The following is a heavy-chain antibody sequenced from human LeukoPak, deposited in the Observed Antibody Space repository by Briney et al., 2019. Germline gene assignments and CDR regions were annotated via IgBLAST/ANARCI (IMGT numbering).Heavy chain of an antibody. Sequence: HPGRSLRHSCAASGFTFSSYGMHWVRQAPGKGLEWVAVISYDGGNKYYADSVKGRFTISRDNSKNTLYLQMNSLRAEDTAVYYCAGGDYYFDYWGQGTLVTVSS. V-gene: IGHV3-30*03. D-gene: IGHD4-17*01. CDR3: AGGDYYFDY. CDR1: GFTFSSYG. J-gene: IGHJ4*02. CDR2: ISYDGGNK.